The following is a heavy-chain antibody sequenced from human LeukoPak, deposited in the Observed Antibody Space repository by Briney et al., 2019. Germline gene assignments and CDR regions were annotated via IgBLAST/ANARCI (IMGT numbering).Heavy chain of an antibody. CDR2: ISSSGSTI. Sequence: GGSLRLSCAASEFSVGSNCMSWIRQAPGKGPEWISYISSSGSTIYYADSVKGRFTLSRDNAKNSLYLQMNSLRAEDTAVYYCATEGGRQQFLLWGQGTLVTVSS. CDR3: ATEGGRQQFLL. V-gene: IGHV3-11*04. D-gene: IGHD5-24*01. CDR1: EFSVGSNC. J-gene: IGHJ4*02.